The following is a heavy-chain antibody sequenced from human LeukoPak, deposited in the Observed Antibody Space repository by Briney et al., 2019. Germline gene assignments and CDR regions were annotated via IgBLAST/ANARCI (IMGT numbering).Heavy chain of an antibody. Sequence: GGSLRLSCAASGFTFSSYWMHWVRQAPGKGLVWVSRINSDGSSTSYADSVKGRFTISIDNAKNTLYLQMNSLRAEDTAVYYCARDEYSSSQYFDYWGQGTLVTVSS. V-gene: IGHV3-74*01. D-gene: IGHD6-6*01. CDR3: ARDEYSSSQYFDY. CDR1: GFTFSSYW. CDR2: INSDGSST. J-gene: IGHJ4*02.